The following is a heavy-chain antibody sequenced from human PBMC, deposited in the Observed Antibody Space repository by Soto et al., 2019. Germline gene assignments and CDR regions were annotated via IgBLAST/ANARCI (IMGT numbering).Heavy chain of an antibody. Sequence: GGSLRLSCAASGFTFSGSAMHWVRQASGKGLEWVGRIRSKANSYATAYAASVKGRFTISRDDSKNTAYLQMNSLKTEDTAVYYCTRTIGYCSSTSCPSYWGQGTLVTVSS. CDR3: TRTIGYCSSTSCPSY. D-gene: IGHD2-2*01. J-gene: IGHJ4*02. CDR2: IRSKANSYAT. V-gene: IGHV3-73*01. CDR1: GFTFSGSA.